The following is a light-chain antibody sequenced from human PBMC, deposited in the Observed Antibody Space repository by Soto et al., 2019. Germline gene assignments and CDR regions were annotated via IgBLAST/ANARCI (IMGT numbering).Light chain of an antibody. CDR2: DAS. V-gene: IGKV1-33*01. CDR1: QDISNY. CDR3: QQYDNPPLT. J-gene: IGKJ4*01. Sequence: DIQMTQSPSSLSASVGDRVTLTCQASQDISNYLNWYQQKPGKAPKLLIYDASNLETGVPSRFSGSGSGTDFTFTISSLQAEDIATYYGQQYDNPPLTFGGGTKVEIK.